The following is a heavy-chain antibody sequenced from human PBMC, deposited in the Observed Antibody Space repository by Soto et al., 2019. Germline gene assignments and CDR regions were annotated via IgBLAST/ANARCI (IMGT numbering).Heavy chain of an antibody. CDR1: GFTVSSNY. CDR3: ARGGRGCSGGSCYGGVDY. D-gene: IGHD2-15*01. Sequence: ESGGGLVPPGGSLRLSCAASGFTVSSNYMSWVRQAPGKGLEWVSVIYSGGSTYYADSVRGRFTISRHNSENTLFLQMNSLRGEDTAVYYCARGGRGCSGGSCYGGVDYWGQGTLVTVSS. J-gene: IGHJ4*02. CDR2: IYSGGST. V-gene: IGHV3-53*04.